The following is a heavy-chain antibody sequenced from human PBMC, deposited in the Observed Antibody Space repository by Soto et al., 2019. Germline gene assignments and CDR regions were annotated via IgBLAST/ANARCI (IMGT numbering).Heavy chain of an antibody. V-gene: IGHV4-31*03. CDR2: IYYSGST. CDR1: GGSISSGGYY. CDR3: ARVNRGYSYGHEDY. D-gene: IGHD5-18*01. J-gene: IGHJ4*02. Sequence: QVQLQESGPGLVKPSQTLSLTCTVSGGSISSGGYYWSWIRQHPGKGLEWIGYIYYSGSTYYNPSLKSRVTLSVDTSKTQFSLKLSSVTAADTAVYYCARVNRGYSYGHEDYWGQGTLVTVSS.